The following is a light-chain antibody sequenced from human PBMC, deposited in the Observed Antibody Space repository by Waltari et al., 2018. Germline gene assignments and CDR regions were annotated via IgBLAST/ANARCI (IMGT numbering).Light chain of an antibody. J-gene: IGKJ5*01. Sequence: DIVMTQSPDSLAVALGERATIHCKSSQSVLYNSNNKNYLAWYQQKPGQPPKLLIYWASTRESGVPDRFSGSGSGTDFTLTISSLQAEDVAVYYCQQYYSIPITFGQGTRLEIK. CDR1: QSVLYNSNNKNY. V-gene: IGKV4-1*01. CDR3: QQYYSIPIT. CDR2: WAS.